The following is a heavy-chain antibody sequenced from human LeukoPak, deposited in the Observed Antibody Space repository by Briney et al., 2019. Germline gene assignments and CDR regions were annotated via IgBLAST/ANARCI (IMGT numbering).Heavy chain of an antibody. Sequence: QPGGSLRLSCAASGFTFDDYAMHWVRQAPGKGLEWVSGISWNSGSIGYADSVKGRFTISRDNAKNSLYLQMNSLGAEDTALYYCAKSLGSSSSPPDYWGQGTLVTVSS. CDR3: AKSLGSSSSPPDY. V-gene: IGHV3-9*01. CDR1: GFTFDDYA. J-gene: IGHJ4*02. D-gene: IGHD6-6*01. CDR2: ISWNSGSI.